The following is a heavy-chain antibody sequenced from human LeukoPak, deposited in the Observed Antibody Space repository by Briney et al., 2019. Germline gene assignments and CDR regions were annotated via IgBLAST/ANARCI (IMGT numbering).Heavy chain of an antibody. J-gene: IGHJ4*02. D-gene: IGHD6-19*01. Sequence: GGSLRLSCAASGFAFSNYAMNWVRQAPGKGLEWVSSISESGDKTDYADSVRGRFTISRDNSQNTLYLQMNRLRVEDTALYYCAKQWVDCWGQGTLVTLSS. V-gene: IGHV3-23*01. CDR2: ISESGDKT. CDR1: GFAFSNYA. CDR3: AKQWVDC.